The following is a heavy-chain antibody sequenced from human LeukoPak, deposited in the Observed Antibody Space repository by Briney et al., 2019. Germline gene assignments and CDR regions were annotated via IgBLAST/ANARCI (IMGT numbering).Heavy chain of an antibody. V-gene: IGHV3-23*01. CDR1: GFTLSSYA. CDR3: ARGPLSGYEDY. J-gene: IGHJ4*02. CDR2: ISGSGGST. Sequence: GGSLRLSCAASGFTLSSYAMSWVRQAPGKGLEWVSAISGSGGSTYYADSVRGRFTVSRDNSENTLYLEMNSLRLEDTAVYYCARGPLSGYEDYWGQGILVAVSS. D-gene: IGHD5-12*01.